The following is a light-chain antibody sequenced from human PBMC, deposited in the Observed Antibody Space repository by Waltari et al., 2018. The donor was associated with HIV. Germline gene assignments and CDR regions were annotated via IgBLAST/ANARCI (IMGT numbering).Light chain of an antibody. CDR3: AAWDDSLTGNVI. CDR1: SSDVGRYKY. V-gene: IGLV2-14*01. J-gene: IGLJ2*01. Sequence: QSALTQPASVSGSPGQSITISCTGTSSDVGRYKYVSWYQQHPGKAPKLIVYEVSNRPSGVSNRFSGSKSGNTASLTISGLQSEDEAVYYCAAWDDSLTGNVIFGGGTKLTVL. CDR2: EVS.